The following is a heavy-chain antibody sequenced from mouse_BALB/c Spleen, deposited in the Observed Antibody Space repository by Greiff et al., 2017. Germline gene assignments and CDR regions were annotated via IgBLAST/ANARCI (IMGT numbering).Heavy chain of an antibody. D-gene: IGHD1-1*01. CDR2: ISSGGST. Sequence: EVKLVESGGGLVKPGGSLKLSCAASGFTFSSYAMSWIRQTPEKRLEWVASISSGGSTYYPDSVKGRFTISRDNARNILYLQMSSLRSEDTAMYFFARVSYYYGSSYGALDYWGQGTSVTVSS. J-gene: IGHJ4*01. CDR1: GFTFSSYA. CDR3: ARVSYYYGSSYGALDY. V-gene: IGHV5-6-5*01.